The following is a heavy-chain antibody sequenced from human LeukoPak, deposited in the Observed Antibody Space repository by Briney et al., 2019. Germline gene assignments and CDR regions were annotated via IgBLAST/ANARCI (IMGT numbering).Heavy chain of an antibody. V-gene: IGHV4-61*02. CDR2: IYTSGST. Sequence: SETLSLTCIVSGYSISSGSYYWSWIRQPAGKGLEWIGRIYTSGSTNYNSSLKSRVTISVDTSKNQFSLKLSSVTAADTAVYYCARVASYDSSGYYANHMFDYWGQGTLVTVSS. CDR1: GYSISSGSYY. J-gene: IGHJ4*02. CDR3: ARVASYDSSGYYANHMFDY. D-gene: IGHD3-22*01.